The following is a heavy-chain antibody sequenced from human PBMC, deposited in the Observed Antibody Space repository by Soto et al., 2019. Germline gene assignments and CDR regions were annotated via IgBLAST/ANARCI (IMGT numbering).Heavy chain of an antibody. D-gene: IGHD4-17*01. J-gene: IGHJ6*02. Sequence: GGSLRLSCAASGFTFSSYAMHWVRQAPGKGLERVAVISYDGSNKYYADSVKGRFTISRDNSKNTLYLQMNSLRAEDTAVYYCARDDPDYGDYQTRLYYYYGMDVWGQGTTVTVSS. CDR3: ARDDPDYGDYQTRLYYYYGMDV. CDR2: ISYDGSNK. CDR1: GFTFSSYA. V-gene: IGHV3-30-3*01.